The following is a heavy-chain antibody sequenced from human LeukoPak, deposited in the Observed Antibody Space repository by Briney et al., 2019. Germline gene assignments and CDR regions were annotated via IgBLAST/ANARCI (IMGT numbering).Heavy chain of an antibody. CDR2: IIPIFGTA. CDR1: GGTFSSYA. D-gene: IGHD2-2*01. Sequence: SVKVSCKASGGTFSSYAISWVRQAPGQGLEWMGGIIPIFGTANYAQKFQGRVTITADESTSKAYMELSSLRSEDTAVYYCARACEGVVVPAYQHWGQGTLVTVSS. J-gene: IGHJ1*01. CDR3: ARACEGVVVPAYQH. V-gene: IGHV1-69*01.